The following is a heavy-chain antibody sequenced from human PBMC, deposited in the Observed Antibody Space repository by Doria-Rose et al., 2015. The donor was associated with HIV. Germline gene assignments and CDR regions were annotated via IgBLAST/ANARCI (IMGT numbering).Heavy chain of an antibody. CDR3: ARIKSSRWYHKYYFDF. V-gene: IGHV2-26*01. CDR2: IFSDDER. CDR1: GVSLSSPGMG. D-gene: IGHD6-13*01. Sequence: QVQLVQSGPVLVKPTETLTLTCTVSGVSLSSPGMGVSWIRQPPGKALEWLANIFSDDERSYNTSLKSRLTISRCTSNSQVVLTMTDMDPVDTATYYCARIKSSRWYHKYYFDFWGQGTLVIVSA. J-gene: IGHJ4*02.